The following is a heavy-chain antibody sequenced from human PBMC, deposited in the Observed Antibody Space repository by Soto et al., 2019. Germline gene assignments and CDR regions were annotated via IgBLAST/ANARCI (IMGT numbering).Heavy chain of an antibody. V-gene: IGHV1-18*01. CDR1: GYTFTSYG. D-gene: IGHD1-1*01. CDR2: ISAHNGNT. CDR3: ARGRYGDY. Sequence: QVHLVQSGAEVKKPGASVKVSCKGSGYTFTSYGITWVRQAPGQGLEWMGWISAHNGNTYYAQKLQGRVTVTRDTSTSTAYMELRSRISDDTAVYYCARGRYGDYWGQGALVTVSS. J-gene: IGHJ4*02.